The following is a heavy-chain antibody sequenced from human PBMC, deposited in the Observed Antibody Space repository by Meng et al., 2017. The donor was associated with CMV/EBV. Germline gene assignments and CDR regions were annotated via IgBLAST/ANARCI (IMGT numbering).Heavy chain of an antibody. CDR1: GGSFSGYY. J-gene: IGHJ4*02. CDR3: ARVWDSGWDY. CDR2: INHSGST. V-gene: IGHV4-34*01. D-gene: IGHD3-22*01. Sequence: VPVQQWGAGLFKPSEPLSLTCAVYGGSFSGYYWSWIRQPPGKGLEWIGEINHSGSTNYNPSLKSRVTISVDTSKNQFSLKLSSVTAADTAVYYCARVWDSGWDYWGQGTLVTVSS.